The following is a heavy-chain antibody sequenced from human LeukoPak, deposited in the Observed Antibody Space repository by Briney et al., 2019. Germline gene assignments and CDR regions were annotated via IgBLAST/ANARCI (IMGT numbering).Heavy chain of an antibody. CDR2: ISGSGGST. V-gene: IGHV3-23*01. J-gene: IGHJ4*02. Sequence: PGGSLRLSCAASGFTFNNYAMSWVRQAPGKGLEWVSGISGSGGSTYYADSVKGRFTIYRDNAKNTLYLQMNSLRAEDTAVNYCARVAGYNYFDYFDYWGQGTLVTVSS. CDR3: ARVAGYNYFDYFDY. D-gene: IGHD5-24*01. CDR1: GFTFNNYA.